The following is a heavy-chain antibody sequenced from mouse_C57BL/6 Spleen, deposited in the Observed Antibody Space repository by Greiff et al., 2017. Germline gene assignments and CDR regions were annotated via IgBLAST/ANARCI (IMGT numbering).Heavy chain of an antibody. J-gene: IGHJ3*01. Sequence: QVQLQQPGAELVRPGSSVKLSCKASGYTFTSYWMDWVKQRPGQGLEWIGNIYPSDSETHYNQKFKDKATLTVDKSSSTAYMQLSSLTSEDSAVYYCARRIYYDYDGAWFAYWGQGTLVTVSA. CDR2: IYPSDSET. CDR1: GYTFTSYW. D-gene: IGHD2-4*01. V-gene: IGHV1-61*01. CDR3: ARRIYYDYDGAWFAY.